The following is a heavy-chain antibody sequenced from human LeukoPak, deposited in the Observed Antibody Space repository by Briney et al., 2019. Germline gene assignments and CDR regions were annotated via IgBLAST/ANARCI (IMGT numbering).Heavy chain of an antibody. J-gene: IGHJ4*02. CDR3: ARGTDMTPISGYYSFVY. D-gene: IGHD5-12*01. CDR1: GGSISSTDSY. V-gene: IGHV4-39*07. Sequence: PSETLSLTCTVSGGSISSTDSYWDWIRQPPGKGLEWIGSIYDSGSTYYNQSLQSRVTVSLDTPNNRFSLKLTSVTAADTAVYYCARGTDMTPISGYYSFVYWGQGTLVSVSS. CDR2: IYDSGST.